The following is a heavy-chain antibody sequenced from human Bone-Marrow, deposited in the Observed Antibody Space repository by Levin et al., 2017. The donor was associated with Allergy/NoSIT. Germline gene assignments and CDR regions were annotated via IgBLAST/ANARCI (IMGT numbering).Heavy chain of an antibody. J-gene: IGHJ4*02. V-gene: IGHV3-49*04. CDR3: TRDVGDLTGDHQLDS. D-gene: IGHD7-27*01. Sequence: QPGGSLRLSCRASGFIFGDYAMSWVRQAPGKGLEWVGFIRRKTHGGTPEYGASVKGRFVISRDDSKGIAYLQMNSLKTEDTAVYYCTRDVGDLTGDHQLDSWGQGTLVTVSS. CDR2: IRRKTHGGTP. CDR1: GFIFGDYA.